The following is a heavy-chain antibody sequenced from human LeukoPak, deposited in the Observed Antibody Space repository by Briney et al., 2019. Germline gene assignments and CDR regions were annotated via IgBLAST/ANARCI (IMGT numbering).Heavy chain of an antibody. CDR3: ARDGSSWSRWGYFDY. V-gene: IGHV3-21*01. CDR1: GFTFSSYS. Sequence: GGSLRLSCAASGFTFSSYSMNWVRQAPGKGLEWVSSISSSSSYIYYADSVKGRFTISRDNSKNTLYLQMNSLRAEDTAVYYCARDGSSWSRWGYFDYWGQGTLVTVSS. D-gene: IGHD6-13*01. CDR2: ISSSSSYI. J-gene: IGHJ4*02.